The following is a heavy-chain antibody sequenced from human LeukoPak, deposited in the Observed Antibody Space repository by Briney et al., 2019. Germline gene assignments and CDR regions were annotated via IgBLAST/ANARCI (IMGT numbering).Heavy chain of an antibody. J-gene: IGHJ4*02. CDR1: GYTFTSYY. D-gene: IGHD4-17*01. CDR3: AIPDYGEVEFDY. CDR2: ISAYNGNT. Sequence: ASVKVSCKASGYTFTSYYMHWVRQAPGQGLEWMGWISAYNGNTNYAQKFQGRVTITADESTSTAYMELSSLRSEDTAVYYCAIPDYGEVEFDYWGQGTLVTVSS. V-gene: IGHV1-18*04.